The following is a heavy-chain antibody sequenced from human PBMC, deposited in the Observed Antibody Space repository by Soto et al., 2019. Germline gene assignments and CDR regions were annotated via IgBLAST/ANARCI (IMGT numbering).Heavy chain of an antibody. J-gene: IGHJ4*01. V-gene: IGHV3-23*01. CDR3: AKDRAGSSSWYYFDY. Sequence: GGSLRLSCAASGFTFSSYAMSWVRQAPGKGLEWVSAISCSGGSTYYADSVKGRFTISRDNSKNTLYLQMNSLRAEDTAVYYCAKDRAGSSSWYYFDYWGQEPWSPSPQ. CDR1: GFTFSSYA. D-gene: IGHD6-13*01. CDR2: ISCSGGST.